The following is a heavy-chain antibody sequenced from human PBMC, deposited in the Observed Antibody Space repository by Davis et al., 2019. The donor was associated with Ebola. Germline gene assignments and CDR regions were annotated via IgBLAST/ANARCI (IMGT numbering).Heavy chain of an antibody. CDR2: IYYSGST. D-gene: IGHD7-27*01. V-gene: IGHV4-59*08. CDR3: ARLTGGANFDY. J-gene: IGHJ4*02. CDR1: GGSISSYY. Sequence: MPSETLSLTCTVSGGSISSYYWSWIRQPPGKGLEWIGYIYYSGSTNYNPSLKSRVTISVDTSKNQFSLKLSSVTAADTAVYYCARLTGGANFDYWGQGTLVTVSS.